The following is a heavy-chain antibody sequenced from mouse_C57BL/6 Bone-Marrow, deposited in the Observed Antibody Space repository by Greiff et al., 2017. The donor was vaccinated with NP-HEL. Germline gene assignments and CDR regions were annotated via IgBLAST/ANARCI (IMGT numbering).Heavy chain of an antibody. CDR2: IHPNSGST. J-gene: IGHJ4*01. Sequence: LVESGAELVKPGASVKLSCKASGYTFTSYWMHWVKQRPGQGLEWIGMIHPNSGSTNYNEKFKSKATLTVDKSSSTAYMQLSSLTSEDSAVYYCARFITTVVAPYYAMDYWGQGTSVTVSS. V-gene: IGHV1-64*01. CDR3: ARFITTVVAPYYAMDY. D-gene: IGHD1-1*01. CDR1: GYTFTSYW.